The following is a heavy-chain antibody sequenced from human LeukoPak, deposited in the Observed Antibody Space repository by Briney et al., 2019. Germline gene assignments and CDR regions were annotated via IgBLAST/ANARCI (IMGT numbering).Heavy chain of an antibody. CDR2: ISSSSSTI. CDR3: AAEAGGSYFDFDY. D-gene: IGHD1-26*01. Sequence: GGSLRLSCTASGFTFGDYAMSWVRQAPGKGLEWVSYISSSSSTIYYADSVKGRFTISRDNAKNSLYLQMNSLRAEDTAVYYCAAEAGGSYFDFDYWGQGTLVAVSS. J-gene: IGHJ4*02. CDR1: GFTFGDYA. V-gene: IGHV3-48*01.